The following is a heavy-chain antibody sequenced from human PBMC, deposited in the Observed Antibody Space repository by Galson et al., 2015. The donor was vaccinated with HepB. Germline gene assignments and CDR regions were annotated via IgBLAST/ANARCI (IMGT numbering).Heavy chain of an antibody. J-gene: IGHJ5*02. CDR1: GFSLTNNELR. Sequence: PALVKPTQTLSLTCTFSGFSLTNNELRVGWIRQPPGQALEWLAIIYSSNAKYYNPSLESRLTITKDTSKNQVVLIMTNVNPADTATYYCALRDSSSTNYFDPWGQGTLVTVSS. CDR3: ALRDSSSTNYFDP. CDR2: IYSSNAK. V-gene: IGHV2-5*01. D-gene: IGHD3-22*01.